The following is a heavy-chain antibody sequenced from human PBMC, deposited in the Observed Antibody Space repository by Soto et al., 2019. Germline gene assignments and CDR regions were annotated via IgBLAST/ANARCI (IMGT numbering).Heavy chain of an antibody. Sequence: GGSLRLSCKGSGYSFTSYWIGWVRQMPGKGLEWMGIIYPGDSDTRYSPSFQGQVTISADKSISTAYLQWSSLKASDTAMYYCARRNSSSYRYYYGMDVWGQGTTVTVSS. CDR1: GYSFTSYW. CDR3: ARRNSSSYRYYYGMDV. J-gene: IGHJ6*02. CDR2: IYPGDSDT. V-gene: IGHV5-51*01. D-gene: IGHD6-6*01.